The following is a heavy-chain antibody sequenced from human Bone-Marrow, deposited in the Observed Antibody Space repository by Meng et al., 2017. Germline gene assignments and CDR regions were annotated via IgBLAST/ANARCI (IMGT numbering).Heavy chain of an antibody. CDR3: AGAPPASRWYWFDF. V-gene: IGHV3-7*01. D-gene: IGHD6-19*01. Sequence: GESLKISCVASGFIFSNSWMTWVRQAPGKGLEWVANINQQGSEIYYVDSVKGRFTISRDTAKNSLYLQMDSLRAEDTALYYCAGAPPASRWYWFDFWGQGSLVTVSS. CDR1: GFIFSNSW. J-gene: IGHJ4*02. CDR2: INQQGSEI.